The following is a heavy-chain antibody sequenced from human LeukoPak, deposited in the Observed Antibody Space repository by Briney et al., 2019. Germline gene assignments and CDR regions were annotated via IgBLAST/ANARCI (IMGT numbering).Heavy chain of an antibody. J-gene: IGHJ4*02. CDR1: GGSISSYY. V-gene: IGHV4-59*01. CDR2: IYYSGST. Sequence: PSETLSLTCTVSGGSISSYYWSWIRQPPGKGLEWIGYIYYSGSTNYNPSLKSRATISVDTSKNQFSLKLSSVTAADTAVYYCAIGRLGELSLSQFDYWGQGTLVTVSS. D-gene: IGHD3-16*02. CDR3: AIGRLGELSLSQFDY.